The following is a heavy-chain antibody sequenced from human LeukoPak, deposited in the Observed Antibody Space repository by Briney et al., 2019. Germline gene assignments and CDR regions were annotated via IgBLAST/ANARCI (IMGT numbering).Heavy chain of an antibody. J-gene: IGHJ4*02. Sequence: PGGSLRLSCAASGFTFRSYNMNWVRQAPGKQPEWVSSISSSSSYIYYADSVKGRFTISRDNAKNSLYLQMNSLRAEDTALYYCARGASRADYWGQGTLVTVSS. CDR3: ARGASRADY. CDR2: ISSSSSYI. V-gene: IGHV3-21*01. CDR1: GFTFRSYN.